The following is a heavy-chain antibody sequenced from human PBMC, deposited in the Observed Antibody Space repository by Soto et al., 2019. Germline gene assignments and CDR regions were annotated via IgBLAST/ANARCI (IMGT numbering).Heavy chain of an antibody. Sequence: SETLSLTCTVSGGSISSYYWGWIRQPPGKGLEWIGCINYRGSTNYNPSLKSRVTISLDTSKNQFSLKLSSVTAADTAVYYCARVRYSSSWYMRWGQGTLVTVSS. CDR3: ARVRYSSSWYMR. V-gene: IGHV4-59*12. J-gene: IGHJ4*02. CDR1: GGSISSYY. D-gene: IGHD6-13*01. CDR2: INYRGST.